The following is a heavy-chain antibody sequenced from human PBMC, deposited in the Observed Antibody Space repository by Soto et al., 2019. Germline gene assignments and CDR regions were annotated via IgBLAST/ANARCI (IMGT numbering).Heavy chain of an antibody. CDR2: IYYSGST. CDR1: GGSVSSGSYY. J-gene: IGHJ6*02. V-gene: IGHV4-61*01. CDR3: ARGRRGYDILTGYSPMVGMDV. Sequence: SETLSLTCTVSGGSVSSGSYYWSWIRQPPGKGLEWIGYIYYSGSTNYNPSLKSRVTISVDTSKNQFSLKLSSVTAADTAVYYCARGRRGYDILTGYSPMVGMDVWGQGTTVTVSS. D-gene: IGHD3-9*01.